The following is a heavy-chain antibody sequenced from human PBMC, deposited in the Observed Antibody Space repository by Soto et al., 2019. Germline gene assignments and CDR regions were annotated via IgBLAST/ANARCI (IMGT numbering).Heavy chain of an antibody. D-gene: IGHD2-2*02. CDR3: AKVLEDIVVVPAAITNYYYYYVMDV. CDR2: ISYDGSNK. Sequence: QVQLVESGGGVVQPGRSLRLSCAASGFTFSSYGMHWVRQAPGKGLEWVAVISYDGSNKYYADSVKGRFTISRDNSKNMLYLQMNSLRAEDTAVYYFAKVLEDIVVVPAAITNYYYYYVMDVWGQDTTVTVSS. J-gene: IGHJ6*02. CDR1: GFTFSSYG. V-gene: IGHV3-30*18.